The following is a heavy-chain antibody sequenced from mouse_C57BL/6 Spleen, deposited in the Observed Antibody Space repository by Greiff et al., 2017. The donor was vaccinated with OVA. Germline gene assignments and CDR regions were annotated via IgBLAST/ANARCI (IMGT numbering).Heavy chain of an antibody. D-gene: IGHD2-2*01. Sequence: VQLVESDAELVKPGASVKISCKVSGYTFTDHTIHWMKQRPEQGLEWIGYIYPRDGSTKYNEKFKGKATLTADKSSSTAYMQRNSLTSEDSAVYVCARNYGYDEGNFDVWGTGTTVTVSS. J-gene: IGHJ1*03. CDR3: ARNYGYDEGNFDV. CDR1: GYTFTDHT. CDR2: IYPRDGST. V-gene: IGHV1-78*01.